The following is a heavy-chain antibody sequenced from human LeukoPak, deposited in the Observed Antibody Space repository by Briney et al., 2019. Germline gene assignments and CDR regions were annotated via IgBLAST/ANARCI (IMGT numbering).Heavy chain of an antibody. CDR1: GYTFTSYY. Sequence: ASVKASCKAAGYTFTSYYMHWVRQAPGQGLEWRGIINPSGGSTSYAQKFQGRVTMTRDTSTSTVYMELSSLRSEDTAVYYCARDRWHNWNYGSNAFDIWGQGTMVTVSS. CDR2: INPSGGST. V-gene: IGHV1-46*01. D-gene: IGHD1-7*01. J-gene: IGHJ3*02. CDR3: ARDRWHNWNYGSNAFDI.